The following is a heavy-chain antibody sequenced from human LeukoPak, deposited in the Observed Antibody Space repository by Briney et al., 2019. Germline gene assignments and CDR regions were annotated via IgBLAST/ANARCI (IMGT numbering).Heavy chain of an antibody. V-gene: IGHV1-2*02. CDR2: INPNSGGT. D-gene: IGHD3-10*01. Sequence: ASVKVSCKASGYTFTSYDINWVRQATGQGLEWMGWINPNSGGTNYAQKFQGRVTMTRDTSISTAYMELSRLRSDDTAVYYCARMSRDAGTFDYWGQGTLVTVSS. CDR1: GYTFTSYD. CDR3: ARMSRDAGTFDY. J-gene: IGHJ4*02.